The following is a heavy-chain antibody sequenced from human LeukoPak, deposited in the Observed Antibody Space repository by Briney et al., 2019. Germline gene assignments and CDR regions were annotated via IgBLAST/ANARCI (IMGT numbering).Heavy chain of an antibody. CDR2: IYSDGRT. CDR1: GFTVSSNY. J-gene: IGHJ4*02. V-gene: IGHV3-53*01. D-gene: IGHD3/OR15-3a*01. CDR3: ARDQFAFGLFDY. Sequence: GGSLRLSCAASGFTVSSNYMSWVRQAPAKGLEWVSVIYSDGRTFYADSVKGRFTISRDDSKNKLYLQMNSLRVDDTAVYYCARDQFAFGLFDYWGQGTLVTVSS.